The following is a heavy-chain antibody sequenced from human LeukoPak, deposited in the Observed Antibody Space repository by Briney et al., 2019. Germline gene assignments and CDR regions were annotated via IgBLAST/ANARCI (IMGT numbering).Heavy chain of an antibody. CDR1: GFTVSSNY. CDR3: ARDRVGAFDI. J-gene: IGHJ3*02. CDR2: IYRSGST. D-gene: IGHD5/OR15-5a*01. V-gene: IGHV3-66*01. Sequence: GGSLRLSCAASGFTVSSNYMSWIRQAPGKGLEWVSVIYRSGSTHYADSVKDRFIISRDNSKNTLYLQMNSLRAEDTAVYYCARDRVGAFDIWGQGTMVTVSS.